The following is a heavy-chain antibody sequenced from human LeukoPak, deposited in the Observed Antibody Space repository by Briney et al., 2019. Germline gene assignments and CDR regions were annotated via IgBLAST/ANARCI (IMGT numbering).Heavy chain of an antibody. CDR1: GFTFSTYS. CDR2: ISPDSNYK. CDR3: ATFAAP. V-gene: IGHV3-21*01. D-gene: IGHD2-15*01. J-gene: IGHJ3*01. Sequence: GGSLRLSCAASGFTFSTYSMNWLRLAPGKGLEWVSSISPDSNYKYYVDSVKGRFTISRDNAKSSLYLQMNSLRAEDTAVYYCATFAAPWGQGTMVTVSS.